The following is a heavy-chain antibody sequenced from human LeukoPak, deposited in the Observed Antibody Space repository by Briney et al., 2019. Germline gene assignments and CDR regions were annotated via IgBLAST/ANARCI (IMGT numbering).Heavy chain of an antibody. D-gene: IGHD3-3*01. Sequence: PSETLSLTXTVSGGSISSSSYSWGWIRQPPGKGLEWIGSIYYSGTTYYNPSLKSRVTISVDTSKIQFSLKLSSVAATDTAVYFCATLRFDFWSGYTHPYFDYWGQGTLVTVSS. CDR1: GGSISSSSYS. CDR2: IYYSGTT. J-gene: IGHJ4*02. CDR3: ATLRFDFWSGYTHPYFDY. V-gene: IGHV4-39*01.